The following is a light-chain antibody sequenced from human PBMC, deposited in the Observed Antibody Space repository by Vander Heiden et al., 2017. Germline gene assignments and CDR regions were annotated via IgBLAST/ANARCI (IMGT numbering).Light chain of an antibody. Sequence: DIQMTQSPSSLSASVGDRVTITCRASQGISNYLAWYQQKPGKVPKLLIYAASTLQSGVPSRFSGSGSGTDFTLTISSLQPEDGATYYCQKYNRAPPYTFGQGTKLEIK. CDR2: AAS. CDR3: QKYNRAPPYT. J-gene: IGKJ2*01. V-gene: IGKV1-27*01. CDR1: QGISNY.